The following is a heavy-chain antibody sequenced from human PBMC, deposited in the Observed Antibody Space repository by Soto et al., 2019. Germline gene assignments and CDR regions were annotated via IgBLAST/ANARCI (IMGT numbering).Heavy chain of an antibody. J-gene: IGHJ6*02. CDR1: GFTFSSYA. CDR2: ISYDGSNK. CDR3: ASPAWELPDAYYYYGMDV. D-gene: IGHD1-26*01. Sequence: GGSLRLSCEASGFTFSSYAMHWVRQAPGKGLEWVAVISYDGSNKYYADSVKGRFTISRDNSKNTLYLQMNSLRAEDTAVYYCASPAWELPDAYYYYGMDVWGQGTTVTVSS. V-gene: IGHV3-30-3*01.